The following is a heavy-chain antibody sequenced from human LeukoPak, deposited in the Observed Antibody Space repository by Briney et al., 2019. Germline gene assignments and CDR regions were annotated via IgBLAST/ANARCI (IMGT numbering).Heavy chain of an antibody. J-gene: IGHJ4*02. Sequence: KPSETLSLTCAVYGGSFSGYYWSWIRQPPGKGLEWIGEINHSGSTNYNPSLKSRVTISVDTSKNQFSLKLSSVTAADTAVYYCARDAPLGGTKSPIDYWGQGTLVTVSS. CDR1: GGSFSGYY. V-gene: IGHV4-34*01. D-gene: IGHD1-7*01. CDR3: ARDAPLGGTKSPIDY. CDR2: INHSGST.